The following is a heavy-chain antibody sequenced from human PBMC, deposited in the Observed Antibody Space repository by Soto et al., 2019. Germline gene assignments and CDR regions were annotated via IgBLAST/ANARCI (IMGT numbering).Heavy chain of an antibody. J-gene: IGHJ6*02. CDR2: ISAYNGNT. CDR3: ARDGRGYYYDSSGYYEYYYYGMDV. CDR1: GYTFTSYG. D-gene: IGHD3-22*01. V-gene: IGHV1-18*01. Sequence: ASVKVSCKASGYTFTSYGISWVRQAPGHGLEWMGWISAYNGNTNYAQKLQGRVTMTTDTSTSTAYMELRSLRSDDTAVYYCARDGRGYYYDSSGYYEYYYYGMDVWGQGTTVTVSS.